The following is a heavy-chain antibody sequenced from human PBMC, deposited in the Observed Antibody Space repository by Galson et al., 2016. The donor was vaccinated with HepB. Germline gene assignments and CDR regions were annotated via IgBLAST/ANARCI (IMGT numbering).Heavy chain of an antibody. V-gene: IGHV3-23*01. Sequence: ETLSLTCAVSGGSINSGNWWTWVRQTPGKGLEWVSGVTFSGGITYYIDSVRGRFTISRDNSRNSLYLDMNSLRAEDTALYYCATGDYCSDVVCAFDKWGQGTLVSVSS. D-gene: IGHD2-15*01. CDR1: GGSINSGNW. CDR2: VTFSGGIT. CDR3: ATGDYCSDVVCAFDK. J-gene: IGHJ4*02.